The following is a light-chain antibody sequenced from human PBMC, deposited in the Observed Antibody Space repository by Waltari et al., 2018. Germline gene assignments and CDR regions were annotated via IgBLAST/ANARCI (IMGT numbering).Light chain of an antibody. CDR1: QSISSY. CDR3: QQSYSTPPERT. CDR2: AAS. Sequence: DIQMTQSPSSLSASVGDRVTITCRASQSISSYLNWYQQKPGKAPKLLIYAASSLQSRVPSRFSGSGSGTDFTLTISSLQPEDFATYYCQQSYSTPPERTFGQGTKLEIK. J-gene: IGKJ2*01. V-gene: IGKV1-39*01.